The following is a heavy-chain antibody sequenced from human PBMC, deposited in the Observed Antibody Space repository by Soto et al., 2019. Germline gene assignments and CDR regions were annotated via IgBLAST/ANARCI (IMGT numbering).Heavy chain of an antibody. CDR2: ISGSGGST. D-gene: IGHD4-17*01. Sequence: EVQLLESGGGLVQPGGSLRLSCAASGFTFSSYAMSWVRQAPGKGLEWVSAISGSGGSTYYADSVKGRFTISRDNSKSTLYLQMNSLRAEDTAVYYCAKVYYGDYNYFDYWGQGTLVTVSS. CDR3: AKVYYGDYNYFDY. CDR1: GFTFSSYA. V-gene: IGHV3-23*01. J-gene: IGHJ4*02.